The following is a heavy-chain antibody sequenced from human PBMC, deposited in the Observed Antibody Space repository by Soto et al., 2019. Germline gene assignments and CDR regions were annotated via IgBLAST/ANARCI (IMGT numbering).Heavy chain of an antibody. CDR1: GGSIRSYY. Sequence: SETLSLTCTVSGGSIRSYYWSWIRQPPGKGLEWIGYIYYSGSTDYNPSLKSRVTISVDTSKNQFSLKLRSVTAADTAVYYRARDPYNFDDWGQGILVTVSS. D-gene: IGHD5-18*01. CDR2: IYYSGST. J-gene: IGHJ4*02. V-gene: IGHV4-59*01. CDR3: ARDPYNFDD.